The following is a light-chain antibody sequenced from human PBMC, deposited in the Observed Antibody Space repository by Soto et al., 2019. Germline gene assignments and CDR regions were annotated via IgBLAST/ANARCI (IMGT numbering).Light chain of an antibody. CDR3: YSYAGGTTWV. CDR2: EGT. CDR1: SSDVGSDNL. J-gene: IGLJ2*01. Sequence: QSALTQPASVSGSPGQSITISCTGASSDVGSDNLVSWYQQLPGKGPKLILYEGTKRPSGTPNRFSGSQSGNTASLTISGLQAEDEADYYCYSYAGGTTWVFGGGTKVTVL. V-gene: IGLV2-23*01.